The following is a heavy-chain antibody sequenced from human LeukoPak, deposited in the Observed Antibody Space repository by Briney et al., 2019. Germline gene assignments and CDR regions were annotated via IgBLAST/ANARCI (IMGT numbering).Heavy chain of an antibody. D-gene: IGHD1-26*01. CDR2: INPSGGST. Sequence: ASVKVSCKASGYTFTSYYMHWVRQAPGQGLEWMGIINPSGGSTSYAQKFQGRVTMTRDTSTSTVYMELSSLRSEDTAVYYCARVGGVSGSYYPFDYWGQGTLVTVSS. V-gene: IGHV1-46*01. J-gene: IGHJ4*02. CDR1: GYTFTSYY. CDR3: ARVGGVSGSYYPFDY.